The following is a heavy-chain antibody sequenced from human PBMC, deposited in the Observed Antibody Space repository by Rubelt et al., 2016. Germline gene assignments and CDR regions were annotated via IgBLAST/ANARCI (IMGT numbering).Heavy chain of an antibody. CDR1: GGSISSGSYS. J-gene: IGHJ4*02. D-gene: IGHD6-13*01. Sequence: QLQLQESGSGLVKPSQTLSLTCAVSGGSISSGSYSWSWIRQPPGKGLEWIGYIYHSGSTYYNPSLKSRVTISVDRSKTQFSLKLSSVTAADTAVYYCARGYSSSWYSYYFDYWGQGTLVTVSS. CDR3: ARGYSSSWYSYYFDY. CDR2: IYHSGST. V-gene: IGHV4-30-2*01.